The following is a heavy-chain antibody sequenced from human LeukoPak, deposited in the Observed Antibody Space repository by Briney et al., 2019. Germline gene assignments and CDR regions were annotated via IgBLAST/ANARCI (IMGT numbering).Heavy chain of an antibody. J-gene: IGHJ4*02. CDR2: ISGSSSTI. CDR1: GFTFSTYS. CDR3: ARDDCSGGSCSPTHY. Sequence: PGGSLRLSCAVSGFTFSTYSMNWVRQAPGKGLEWVSYISGSSSTIYYADSVKGRFTISRDNAKNSLYLQMNSLRAEDTALYYCARDDCSGGSCSPTHYWGQGTLVTVSS. V-gene: IGHV3-48*01. D-gene: IGHD2-15*01.